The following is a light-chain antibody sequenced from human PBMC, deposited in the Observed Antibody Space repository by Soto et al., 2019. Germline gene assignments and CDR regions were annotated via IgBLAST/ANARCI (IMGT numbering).Light chain of an antibody. CDR1: SGHSSYA. J-gene: IGLJ2*01. CDR3: QTWDTGARVV. V-gene: IGLV4-69*01. CDR2: LSSDGSH. Sequence: QPVLTQSPSTSASLGASVKLTCTLRSGHSSYAIAWHQQQPEKGPRYLMKLSSDGSHSKGDGSPDRFSGSSSGAERYLTISSLQSEDDADYYCQTWDTGARVVFGGGTKLTVL.